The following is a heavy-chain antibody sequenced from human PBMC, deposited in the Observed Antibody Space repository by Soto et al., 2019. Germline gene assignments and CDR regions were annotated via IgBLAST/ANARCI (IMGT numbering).Heavy chain of an antibody. Sequence: ASVKVSCKPSGYTFTSYGISWVRQAPGQGLEWMGWISAYNGNTNYAQKLQGRVTMTTDTSTSTAYMELRSLRSDDTAVYYCARGPTPHYDILTGYYPYYFDYWGQGTLVTVS. CDR1: GYTFTSYG. CDR2: ISAYNGNT. J-gene: IGHJ4*02. V-gene: IGHV1-18*01. CDR3: ARGPTPHYDILTGYYPYYFDY. D-gene: IGHD3-9*01.